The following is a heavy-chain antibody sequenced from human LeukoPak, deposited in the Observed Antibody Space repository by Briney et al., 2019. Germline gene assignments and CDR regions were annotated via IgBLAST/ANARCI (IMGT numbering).Heavy chain of an antibody. CDR1: GGSISSYY. V-gene: IGHV4-59*01. D-gene: IGHD5-18*01. Sequence: SETLSLTCTVSGGSISSYYWSRIRQPPGKGLEWIGYFHYSGSTTYNPSLKSRVTISVDTSKNQFSLKLSSVTAADTAVYYCGRGNSVDTAIFDYWGQGTLVTVSS. J-gene: IGHJ4*02. CDR3: GRGNSVDTAIFDY. CDR2: FHYSGST.